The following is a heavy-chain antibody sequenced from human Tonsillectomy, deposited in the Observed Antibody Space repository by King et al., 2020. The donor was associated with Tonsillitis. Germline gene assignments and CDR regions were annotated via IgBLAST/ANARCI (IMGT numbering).Heavy chain of an antibody. V-gene: IGHV4-38-2*02. J-gene: IGHJ5*02. CDR2: IYHSGIT. CDR3: SGDPRFGH. Sequence: VQLQESGPGLVKPSETLSLTCAVSGYSISSGHFWGWIRQPPGKGLEWIGSIYHSGITYYNPSLTSRVSISLDTSNIHFSLMLSSLTAAYTAVYYCSGDPRFGHWGHGTLVTVSS. CDR1: GYSISSGHF.